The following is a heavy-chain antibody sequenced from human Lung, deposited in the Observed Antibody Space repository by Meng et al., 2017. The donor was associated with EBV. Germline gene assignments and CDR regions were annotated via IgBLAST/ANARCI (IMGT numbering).Heavy chain of an antibody. CDR1: GGSISSGGYY. CDR2: IYYSGST. CDR3: ARVYYYDSSGYSH. J-gene: IGHJ4*02. Sequence: VQRQELDPGMLKPSETLSLTFTVAGGSISSGGYYWSWIRQHPGKGLEWIGYIYYSGSTYYNPSLKSRVTISVDTSKNQFSLKLSSVTAADTAVYYCARVYYYDSSGYSHWGQGTLVTVSS. D-gene: IGHD3-22*01. V-gene: IGHV4-31*03.